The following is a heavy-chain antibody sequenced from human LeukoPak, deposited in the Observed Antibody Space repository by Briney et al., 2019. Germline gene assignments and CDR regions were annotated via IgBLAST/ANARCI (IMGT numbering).Heavy chain of an antibody. J-gene: IGHJ5*02. D-gene: IGHD3-22*01. Sequence: SETLSLTCAVPGGSISSGGYSWSWIRQPPGKGLEWIGYIYHSGSTYYNPSLKSRVTISVDRSKNQFSLKLSSVTAADTAVYYCARLNTAYYYDSSGYLHWFDPWGQGTLITVSS. V-gene: IGHV4-30-2*01. CDR2: IYHSGST. CDR3: ARLNTAYYYDSSGYLHWFDP. CDR1: GGSISSGGYS.